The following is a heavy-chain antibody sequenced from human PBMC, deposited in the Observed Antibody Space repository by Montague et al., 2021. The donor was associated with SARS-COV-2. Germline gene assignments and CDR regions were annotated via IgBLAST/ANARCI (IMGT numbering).Heavy chain of an antibody. CDR1: GGSISSSGYY. CDR3: ARLPPYRFNSNGHYYNAVDI. D-gene: IGHD3-22*01. Sequence: SETLSLTCTVSGGSISSSGYYWGWVRQPPGKGLEWIGSIYYCGNTYYSPSLQSRVTISVDTSKNQFSLRLNSMTAADTAVYYCARLPPYRFNSNGHYYNAVDIWGQGTMVTVSS. V-gene: IGHV4-39*01. CDR2: IYYCGNT. J-gene: IGHJ3*02.